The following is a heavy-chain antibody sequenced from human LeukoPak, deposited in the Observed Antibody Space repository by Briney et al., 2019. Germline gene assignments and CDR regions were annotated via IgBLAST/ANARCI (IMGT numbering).Heavy chain of an antibody. V-gene: IGHV1-18*04. CDR2: ISAYNGNT. CDR3: ARRGYCSSTSCYALDAFDI. Sequence: ASVKVSCKASGYTFTGYYMHWVRQAPGQGLEWMGWISAYNGNTNYAQKLQGRVTMTTDTSTSTAYMELRSLRSDDTAVYYCARRGYCSSTSCYALDAFDIWGQGTMVTVSS. CDR1: GYTFTGYY. D-gene: IGHD2-2*01. J-gene: IGHJ3*02.